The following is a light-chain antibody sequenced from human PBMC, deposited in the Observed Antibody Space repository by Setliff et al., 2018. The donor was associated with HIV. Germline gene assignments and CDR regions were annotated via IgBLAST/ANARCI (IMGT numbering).Light chain of an antibody. CDR3: SSYTGSYTYV. Sequence: QSALTQPASVSGSPGQSITISCTGTSSDVGGYKYVSWYQHHPGKAPKLMVYEVSNRPSGVSNRFSGSKSGNTASLTISGLQAEDEADYYCSSYTGSYTYVFGTGTKGTVL. V-gene: IGLV2-14*01. CDR1: SSDVGGYKY. CDR2: EVS. J-gene: IGLJ1*01.